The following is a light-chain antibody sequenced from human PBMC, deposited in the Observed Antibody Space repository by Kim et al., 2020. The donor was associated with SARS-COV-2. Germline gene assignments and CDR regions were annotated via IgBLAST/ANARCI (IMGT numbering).Light chain of an antibody. J-gene: IGKJ3*01. CDR2: GAS. CDR1: QGISNY. CDR3: LHHQNYPRT. Sequence: DIQMTQAPSAMSASVGDTVTITCRASQGISNYLAWFQQKLGKVPERLIYGASSVQTGVPSRFSGSRSGTEFTLTISNLQPADFATYYCLHHQNYPRTFRSENNVDIK. V-gene: IGKV1-17*03.